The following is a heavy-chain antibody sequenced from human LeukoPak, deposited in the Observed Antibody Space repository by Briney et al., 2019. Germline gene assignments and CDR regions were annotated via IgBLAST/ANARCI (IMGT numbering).Heavy chain of an antibody. CDR3: ARAWIQLWSGSFDY. Sequence: GGSLRLSCAASGFSFNDYGMSWVRQAPGKGLEWVSGINWNGGSTGYADSVKGRFTISRDNAKNSLYLQMNSLRAEDTALYYCARAWIQLWSGSFDYWGQGTLVTVSS. V-gene: IGHV3-20*04. CDR2: INWNGGST. CDR1: GFSFNDYG. D-gene: IGHD5-18*01. J-gene: IGHJ4*02.